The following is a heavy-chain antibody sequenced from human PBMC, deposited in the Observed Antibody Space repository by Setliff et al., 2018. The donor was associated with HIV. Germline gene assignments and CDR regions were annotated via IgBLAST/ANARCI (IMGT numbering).Heavy chain of an antibody. V-gene: IGHV4-38-2*01. Sequence: CVVSGSSISSGYYWGWIRQPPGTGLEWIGSFYHSTTYYNPSLKSRVTISVDTSKNQFSLKLISVTAADTAVYYCARYGGNSFWFDPWGQGTLVTVSS. J-gene: IGHJ5*02. D-gene: IGHD2-21*01. CDR2: FYHSTT. CDR1: GSSISSGYY. CDR3: ARYGGNSFWFDP.